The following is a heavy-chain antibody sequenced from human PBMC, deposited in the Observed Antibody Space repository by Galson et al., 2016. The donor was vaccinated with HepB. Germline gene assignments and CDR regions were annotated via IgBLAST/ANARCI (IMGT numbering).Heavy chain of an antibody. CDR2: ISTNSGRK. Sequence: SLRLSCAASGFTFGDSAMHWVRQGPGKGLEWVSGISTNSGRKAYADSVKGRFTTSRDNAKNTLSVQMNSLSAEDTAVYYCAVAYSNYWPLGYWGQGTLVTVSS. CDR1: GFTFGDSA. CDR3: AVAYSNYWPLGY. V-gene: IGHV3-9*01. J-gene: IGHJ4*02. D-gene: IGHD2-21*01.